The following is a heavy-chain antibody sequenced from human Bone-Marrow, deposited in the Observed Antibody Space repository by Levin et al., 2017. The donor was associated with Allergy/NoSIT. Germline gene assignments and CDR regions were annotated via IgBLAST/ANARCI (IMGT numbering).Heavy chain of an antibody. Sequence: GGSLRLSCAASGFTFSSYAMSWVRQAPGKGLEWVSAISGSGGSTYYADSVKGRFTISRDNSKNTLYLQMNSLRAEDTAVYYCAKDSSSSNYDFWSGDSYDYYYYGMDVWGQGTTVTVSS. D-gene: IGHD3-3*01. CDR3: AKDSSSSNYDFWSGDSYDYYYYGMDV. CDR2: ISGSGGST. V-gene: IGHV3-23*01. J-gene: IGHJ6*02. CDR1: GFTFSSYA.